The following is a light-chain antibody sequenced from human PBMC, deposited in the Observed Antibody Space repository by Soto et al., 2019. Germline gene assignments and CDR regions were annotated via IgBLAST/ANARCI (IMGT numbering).Light chain of an antibody. J-gene: IGLJ1*01. CDR1: SSDVGAYNY. Sequence: QSALTQPASVSGSPGQSITISCTGTSSDVGAYNYVSWYQQHPGKAPKLMIYDVSNRPSGVSNRFSGSKSGNTASLTISGLQAEDEADYYCSSYTSTNTGVFGTGTKVTVL. V-gene: IGLV2-14*01. CDR2: DVS. CDR3: SSYTSTNTGV.